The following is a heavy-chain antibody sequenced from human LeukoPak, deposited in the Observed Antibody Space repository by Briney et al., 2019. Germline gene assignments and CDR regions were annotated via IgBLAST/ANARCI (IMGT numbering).Heavy chain of an antibody. CDR3: AKEGSMSSGTRDFDY. Sequence: GGSLRLSCAASGFIFNDYGMHWVRQAPGKGLEWVTFITYDGKNKYYTDSVKGRFTIPRDNSKNTLYLQMNSLRPEDTALYYCAKEGSMSSGTRDFDYWGQGTLVTVSS. V-gene: IGHV3-30*02. CDR1: GFIFNDYG. J-gene: IGHJ4*02. CDR2: ITYDGKNK. D-gene: IGHD1-1*01.